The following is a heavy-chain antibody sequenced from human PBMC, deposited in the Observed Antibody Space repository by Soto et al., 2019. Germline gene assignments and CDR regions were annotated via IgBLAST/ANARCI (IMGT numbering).Heavy chain of an antibody. CDR1: GYTFTSYY. V-gene: IGHV1-46*01. D-gene: IGHD2-21*02. J-gene: IGHJ4*02. CDR3: ARAPYGGDSDFDC. Sequence: QVQLVQSGAEVKKPGASVKVSCKASGYTFTSYYIHWVRQAPGQGLEWMGIINPSGGSATYAQKFQGRVTMTRDTSTSTVYMELSSLRSEDTAVYYCARAPYGGDSDFDCWGQGTLVTVSS. CDR2: INPSGGSA.